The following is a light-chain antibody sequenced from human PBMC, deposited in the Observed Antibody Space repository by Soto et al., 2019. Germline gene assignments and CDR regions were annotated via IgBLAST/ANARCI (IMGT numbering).Light chain of an antibody. CDR3: QVWDSLSDHHV. CDR2: DDS. Sequence: SYELTQPPSVSVAPGQTARVSCGGNRLETKTVFWYQQKPGQAPVLVVRDDSVRPSGIPERFSGSNSGGTATLTITGVDAGDEADYYCQVWDSLSDHHVFGPGTKHTVL. V-gene: IGLV3-21*02. J-gene: IGLJ1*01. CDR1: RLETKT.